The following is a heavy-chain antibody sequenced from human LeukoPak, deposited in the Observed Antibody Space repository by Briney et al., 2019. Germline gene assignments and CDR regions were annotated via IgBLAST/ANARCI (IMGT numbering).Heavy chain of an antibody. Sequence: ATVKVSCKASGYTFTSYDISWVRQATGQGLEWMGWMNPNSGNAGYAQRFQGRVTMTRNNSISTAYMELTSLRSEDTAVYYCGRPLQRGSWTQRALDYWGQGTLVTVSS. D-gene: IGHD3-10*01. CDR1: GYTFTSYD. V-gene: IGHV1-8*01. J-gene: IGHJ4*02. CDR2: MNPNSGNA. CDR3: GRPLQRGSWTQRALDY.